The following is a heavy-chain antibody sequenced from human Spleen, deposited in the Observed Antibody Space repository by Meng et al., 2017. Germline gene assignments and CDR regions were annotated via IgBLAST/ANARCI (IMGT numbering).Heavy chain of an antibody. CDR3: ARNVEVGSATEFDY. V-gene: IGHV3-11*04. CDR2: ISISGKTV. CDR1: GFTFSDYY. D-gene: IGHD2-15*01. Sequence: GESLKISCAASGFTFSDYYMNWIRQAPGKGLEWVSYISISGKTVFYADSVKGRFTISRDNAKNEVYLQMNSLRAEDTAVYYCARNVEVGSATEFDYWGQGTLVTVSS. J-gene: IGHJ4*02.